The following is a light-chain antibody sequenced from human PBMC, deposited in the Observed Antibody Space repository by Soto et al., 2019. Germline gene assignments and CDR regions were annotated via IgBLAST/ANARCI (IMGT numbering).Light chain of an antibody. CDR1: SSDVGGFNY. V-gene: IGLV2-11*01. CDR2: HVS. J-gene: IGLJ1*01. CDR3: SSYTSTRTYV. Sequence: QSVLTQPRSVSGSPGQSVTISCTGTSSDVGGFNYVSWYQQHPGKAPNLMIHHVSQRPSGVPDRFSGSKSGNTASLTISGLQAEDEADYYCSSYTSTRTYVFGTGTKLTVL.